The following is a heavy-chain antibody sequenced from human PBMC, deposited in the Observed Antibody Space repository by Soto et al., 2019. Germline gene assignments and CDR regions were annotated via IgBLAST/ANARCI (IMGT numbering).Heavy chain of an antibody. J-gene: IGHJ3*01. CDR1: GGSVGSGEYY. D-gene: IGHD2-21*02. V-gene: IGHV4-30-4*01. Sequence: QVQLQESGPGLVKPSQTLSLACTVSGGSVGSGEYYYSWIRQPPGKGLEWIGYIYDSGITNYTPSLKGRVTMSLDRANNQVSLKLSSVTAADTAVYVWARDVAHGDTENVGGQGTMVTVSS. CDR2: IYDSGIT. CDR3: ARDVAHGDTENV.